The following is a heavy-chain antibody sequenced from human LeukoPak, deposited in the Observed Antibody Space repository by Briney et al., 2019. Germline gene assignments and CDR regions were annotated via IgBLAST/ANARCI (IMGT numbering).Heavy chain of an antibody. CDR2: IKQDGSEK. J-gene: IGHJ4*02. CDR1: GFTFSSYW. CDR3: ARDNYDSSGPYYFDY. Sequence: GGSLRLSCAASGFTFSSYWMSWVRQAPGKGLEWVANIKQDGSEKYYVDSVKGRFTISRDNARNSLYLQMNSLRAEDTAVYYCARDNYDSSGPYYFDYWGQGTLVTVSS. D-gene: IGHD3-22*01. V-gene: IGHV3-7*01.